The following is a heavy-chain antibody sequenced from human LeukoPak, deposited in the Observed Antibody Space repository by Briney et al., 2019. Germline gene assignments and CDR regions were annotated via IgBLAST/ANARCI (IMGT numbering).Heavy chain of an antibody. J-gene: IGHJ4*02. Sequence: TFDDYAMHWIRQPPGKGLEWIGYIYYSGSTYYNPSLKSRVTISVDRSKNQFSLKLSSVTAADTAVYYCARFNFWSGYPFDYWGQGTLVTVSS. CDR3: ARFNFWSGYPFDY. V-gene: IGHV4-30-4*08. CDR2: IYYSGST. D-gene: IGHD3-3*01. CDR1: TFDDYA.